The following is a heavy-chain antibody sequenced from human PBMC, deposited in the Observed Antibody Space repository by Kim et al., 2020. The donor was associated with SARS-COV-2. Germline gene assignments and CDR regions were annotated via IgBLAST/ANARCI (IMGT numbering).Heavy chain of an antibody. D-gene: IGHD1-7*01. CDR1: GFTFSSYG. V-gene: IGHV3-30*18. CDR2: ISYDGSNK. J-gene: IGHJ4*02. Sequence: GGSLRLSCAASGFTFSSYGMHWVRQAPGKGLEWVAVISYDGSNKYYADSVKGRFTISRDNSKNTLYLQMNSLRAEDTAVYYCAKELNWNYVLDYWGQGTLVTVSS. CDR3: AKELNWNYVLDY.